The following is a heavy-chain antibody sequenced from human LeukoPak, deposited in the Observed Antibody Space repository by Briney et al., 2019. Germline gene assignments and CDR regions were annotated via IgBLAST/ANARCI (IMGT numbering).Heavy chain of an antibody. Sequence: GASVKVSCKASGYTFTSYAMNWVRQAPGQGLEWMGWINTNTGNPTYAQGFTGRFVFSLDTSVSTAYLQISSLKAEDTAVYYCARDLAMVRGVMSPHLRGLDYWGQGTLVTVSS. CDR2: INTNTGNP. J-gene: IGHJ4*02. D-gene: IGHD3-10*01. CDR3: ARDLAMVRGVMSPHLRGLDY. V-gene: IGHV7-4-1*02. CDR1: GYTFTSYA.